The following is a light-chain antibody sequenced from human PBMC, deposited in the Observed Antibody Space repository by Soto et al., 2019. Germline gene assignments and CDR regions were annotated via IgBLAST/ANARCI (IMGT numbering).Light chain of an antibody. J-gene: IGLJ1*01. CDR3: CSYAGSGTFYV. V-gene: IGLV2-23*02. CDR1: SSDVVRNNH. CDR2: EVT. Sequence: QSVLTQPASVSGSPGQSIAISCTGTSSDVVRNNHVSWYQQHPGKAPKLMIYEVTQRPSGVSDRFSGSKSGNTASLTISGLQAEDEADYYCCSYAGSGTFYVFGTGTKLTVL.